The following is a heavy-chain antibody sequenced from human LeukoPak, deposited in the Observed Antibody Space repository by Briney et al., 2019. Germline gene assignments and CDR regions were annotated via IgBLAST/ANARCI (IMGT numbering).Heavy chain of an antibody. D-gene: IGHD3-22*01. Sequence: GGSLRLSCAAPGFTFDDYAMHWVRQAPGKGLEWVSLISGDGGSTYYADSVKGRFTISRDNSKNSLYLQMNSLRTEGTALYYCAKTGTYYDSSGYYYLDYFDYWGQGTLVTVSS. J-gene: IGHJ4*02. V-gene: IGHV3-43*02. CDR3: AKTGTYYDSSGYYYLDYFDY. CDR2: ISGDGGST. CDR1: GFTFDDYA.